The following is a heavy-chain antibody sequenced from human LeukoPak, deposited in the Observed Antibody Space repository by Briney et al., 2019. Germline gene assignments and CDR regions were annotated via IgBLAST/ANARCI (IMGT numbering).Heavy chain of an antibody. CDR3: ARERQSEYSSSWAFDY. V-gene: IGHV1-18*01. J-gene: IGHJ4*02. CDR2: ISAYNGNT. CDR1: GYTFTSYG. Sequence: GASVKVSCKASGYTFTSYGISWVRQAPGQGLEWMGWISAYNGNTNYAQKLQGRVTMTTDTSTSTAYMELRSLRSDDTAVYYCARERQSEYSSSWAFDYWGERTLVSVSS. D-gene: IGHD6-13*01.